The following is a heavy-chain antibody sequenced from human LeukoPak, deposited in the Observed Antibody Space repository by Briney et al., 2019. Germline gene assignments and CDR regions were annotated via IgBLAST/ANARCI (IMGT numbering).Heavy chain of an antibody. D-gene: IGHD6-19*01. V-gene: IGHV3-20*01. CDR1: GFTFDDFG. CDR2: INWSGVST. J-gene: IGHJ4*02. CDR3: AKGNSGSQPHYFDS. Sequence: QPGGSLRLSCAASGFTFDDFGMGWVRQAPGKGLEWVSGINWSGVSTDSADSVKGRFTISRDNAQNSLYLQINNLRAEDTALYRCAKGNSGSQPHYFDSWGQGTLVTVSS.